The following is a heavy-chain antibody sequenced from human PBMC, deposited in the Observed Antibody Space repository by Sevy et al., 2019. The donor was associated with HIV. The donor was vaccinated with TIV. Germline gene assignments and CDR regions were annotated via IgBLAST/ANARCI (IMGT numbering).Heavy chain of an antibody. CDR3: VIGDTPRLTGSGTRLKEQSLNYFHF. J-gene: IGHJ4*02. CDR2: FVPEDGEI. Sequence: ASVKVSCKVPGYTLSEVSMHWVRQAPAKGLEWMGGFVPEDGEIVYAQKFQGRVTVAEDTLTDTAYLEVTNLRSEDTATYFCVIGDTPRLTGSGTRLKEQSLNYFHFWGQGTLVTVSS. V-gene: IGHV1-24*01. CDR1: GYTLSEVS. D-gene: IGHD2-2*01.